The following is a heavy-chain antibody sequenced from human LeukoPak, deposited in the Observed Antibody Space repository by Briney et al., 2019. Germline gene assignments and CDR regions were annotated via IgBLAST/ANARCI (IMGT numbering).Heavy chain of an antibody. CDR2: INCNTGGT. CDR3: ARDRAVATIGGVDY. V-gene: IGHV1-2*02. J-gene: IGHJ4*02. CDR1: GYTFIGYY. D-gene: IGHD5-12*01. Sequence: GASVKVSCKASGYTFIGYYIHWVRQAPGQGLEWMGWINCNTGGTNYAQTFQGRVTMTRDTSISTAYMELSRLRSDDTAVYYCARDRAVATIGGVDYWGQGTLVTVSS.